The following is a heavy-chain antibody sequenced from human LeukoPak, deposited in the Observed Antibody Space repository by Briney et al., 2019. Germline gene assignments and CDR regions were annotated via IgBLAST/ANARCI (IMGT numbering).Heavy chain of an antibody. CDR1: GYTFTSYA. CDR3: SRAHPVMVYDNWYFDL. V-gene: IGHV7-4-1*02. Sequence: ASVKVSCKASGYTFTSYAMNWVRQAPGQGLEWMGWINTNTGNPTYAQGFTGRFVFSLDTSVSTAYLQISSLKAEDTAVYYCSRAHPVMVYDNWYFDLWGRGTLVTVSS. CDR2: INTNTGNP. D-gene: IGHD2-8*01. J-gene: IGHJ2*01.